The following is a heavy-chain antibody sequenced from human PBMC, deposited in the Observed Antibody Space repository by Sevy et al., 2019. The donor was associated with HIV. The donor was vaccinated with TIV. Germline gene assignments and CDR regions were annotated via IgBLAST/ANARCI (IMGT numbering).Heavy chain of an antibody. V-gene: IGHV1-2*06. CDR3: ARDPPSGPPFDY. CDR2: INPNSGGT. J-gene: IGHJ4*02. CDR1: GYTFTGYY. D-gene: IGHD1-1*01. Sequence: GSVKVSCKASGYTFTGYYMHWVRQAPGQGLEWMGRINPNSGGTNYAQKFQGRVTMTRDTSISTAYMELSRLRSDDTAVYYCARDPPSGPPFDYWGQGTLVTVSS.